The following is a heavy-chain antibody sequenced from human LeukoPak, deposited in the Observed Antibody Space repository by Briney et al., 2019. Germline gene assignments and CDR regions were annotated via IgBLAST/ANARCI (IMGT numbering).Heavy chain of an antibody. V-gene: IGHV4-34*01. D-gene: IGHD6-19*01. CDR1: GGSFSGYY. CDR3: ARLGSAVAGTSRASFDY. CDR2: INHSGST. Sequence: SETLSLTCAVYGGSFSGYYWSWIRQPPGKGLEWIGEINHSGSTNYNPSLKSRVTISVDTSKNQFSLKLSSVTAADTAVYYCARLGSAVAGTSRASFDYWGQGTLVTVSS. J-gene: IGHJ4*02.